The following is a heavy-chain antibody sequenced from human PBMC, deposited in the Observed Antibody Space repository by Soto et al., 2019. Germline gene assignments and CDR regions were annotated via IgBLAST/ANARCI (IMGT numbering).Heavy chain of an antibody. CDR3: ARAAIAAAGTYDP. D-gene: IGHD6-13*01. J-gene: IGHJ5*02. CDR1: GFRFSDYY. Sequence: GGSLRLSCAASGFRFSDYYMTWIRQAPGKGLEWVSYISSSSSYTNYADSVRGRFIISRDNAKNSLYLQMNSLRAEDTAVYYCARAAIAAAGTYDPWGQGTLVTVSS. V-gene: IGHV3-11*06. CDR2: ISSSSSYT.